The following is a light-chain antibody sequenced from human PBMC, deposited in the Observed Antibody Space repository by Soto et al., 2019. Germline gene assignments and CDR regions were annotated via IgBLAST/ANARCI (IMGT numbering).Light chain of an antibody. Sequence: EIVLTQSPATLSLSPGERATLSCRASQTFSSHLAWYQQKPGQAPRLLIYDASKRATGIPARFSGRGSGTDFTLTTSSLEPEDFAVYYRQQRSNWPPVITFGQGTRLEIK. CDR3: QQRSNWPPVIT. V-gene: IGKV3-11*01. CDR1: QTFSSH. CDR2: DAS. J-gene: IGKJ5*01.